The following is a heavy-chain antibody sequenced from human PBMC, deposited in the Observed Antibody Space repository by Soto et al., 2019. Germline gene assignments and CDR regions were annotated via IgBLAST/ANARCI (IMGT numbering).Heavy chain of an antibody. D-gene: IGHD5-12*01. CDR1: GGSISSGDDY. J-gene: IGHJ4*02. V-gene: IGHV4-30-4*01. Sequence: SETLSLTCTVSGGSISSGDDYWSWIRQPPGKGLEWIGYIYYSGSTYYNPSLKSRVTISVDTSKNQFSLKLSSVTAADTAVYYCARAEDGYTNFDYWGQGTLVTVSS. CDR3: ARAEDGYTNFDY. CDR2: IYYSGST.